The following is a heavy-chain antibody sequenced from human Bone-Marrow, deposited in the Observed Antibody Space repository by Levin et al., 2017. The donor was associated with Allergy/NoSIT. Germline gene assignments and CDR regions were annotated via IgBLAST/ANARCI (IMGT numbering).Heavy chain of an antibody. CDR1: GASIRTTGYY. V-gene: IGHV4-39*01. CDR2: IFYNGDT. D-gene: IGHD2-2*01. CDR3: AKREACGSTWCFDY. Sequence: PSETLSLTCSVSGASIRTTGYYWGWIRQPPGKGREWIGSIFYNGDTYYNPSLKSRVTTFVNTSKNQVSLRLTSVTAAEAAGYYGAKREACGSTWCFDYWGQGTLVTVSS. J-gene: IGHJ4*02.